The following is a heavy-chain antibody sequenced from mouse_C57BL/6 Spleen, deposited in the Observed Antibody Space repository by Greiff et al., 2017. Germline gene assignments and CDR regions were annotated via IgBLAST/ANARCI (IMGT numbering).Heavy chain of an antibody. CDR1: GYTFTSYG. D-gene: IGHD1-1*01. CDR3: ARLQITTVVATDYAMDY. V-gene: IGHV1-81*01. J-gene: IGHJ4*01. CDR2: IYPRSGNT. Sequence: QVQLKESGAELARPGASVKLSCKASGYTFTSYGISWVKQRTGQGLEWIGEIYPRSGNTYYNEKFKGKATLTADKSSSTAYMGLRSLTSEDSAVYFCARLQITTVVATDYAMDYWGQGTSVTVSS.